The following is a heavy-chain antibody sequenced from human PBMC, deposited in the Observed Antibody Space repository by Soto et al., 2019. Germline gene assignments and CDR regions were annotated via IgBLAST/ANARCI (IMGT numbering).Heavy chain of an antibody. CDR3: ARHSTLSDGSGWYGDFDY. CDR1: GGSISSSSYY. CDR2: IYYSGST. V-gene: IGHV4-39*01. J-gene: IGHJ4*02. Sequence: SETLSLTCTVSGGSISSSSYYWGWIRQPPGKGLEWIGSIYYSGSTYYNPSLKSRVTISVDTSKNQFSLKLSSVTAADTAVYYCARHSTLSDGSGWYGDFDYGGQGTLVTVSS. D-gene: IGHD6-19*01.